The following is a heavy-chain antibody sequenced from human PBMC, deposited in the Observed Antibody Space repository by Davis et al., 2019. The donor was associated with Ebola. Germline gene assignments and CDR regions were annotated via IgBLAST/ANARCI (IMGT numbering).Heavy chain of an antibody. CDR3: ANSPVEAADY. V-gene: IGHV3-7*01. D-gene: IGHD6-19*01. Sequence: PGGSLRLSCAASGFTFSSFWMSWVRQAPGKGLEWVANIKQDKNEKYYVDSVKGRFTISRDNAKNSLYLQMNSLRAEDTAVYYCANSPVEAADYWGQGTLVTVSS. CDR2: IKQDKNEK. J-gene: IGHJ4*02. CDR1: GFTFSSFW.